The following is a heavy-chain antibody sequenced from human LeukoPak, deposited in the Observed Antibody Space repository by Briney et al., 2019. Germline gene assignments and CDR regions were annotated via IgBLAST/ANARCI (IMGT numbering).Heavy chain of an antibody. D-gene: IGHD3-22*01. J-gene: IGHJ4*02. Sequence: MSGGSLRLSCAASGFTFSSYSMNWVRQAPGKGLEWVSPISSSSSYIYYADSVKGRFTISRDNAKNSLYLQMNSLRAEDTAVYYCARAGPWLSNSHADYWGQGTLVTVSS. V-gene: IGHV3-21*01. CDR3: ARAGPWLSNSHADY. CDR1: GFTFSSYS. CDR2: ISSSSSYI.